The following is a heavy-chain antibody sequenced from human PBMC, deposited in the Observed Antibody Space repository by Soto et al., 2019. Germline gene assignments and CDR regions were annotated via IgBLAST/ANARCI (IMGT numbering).Heavy chain of an antibody. CDR3: ARHGGDSWNYGVDY. CDR2: IYYSGST. Sequence: SETLFLTCTVSGGSISSYYWSWIRQPPGKGLEWIGYIYYSGSTNYNPSLKSRVTISVDTSKNQFSLKLSSVTAADTAVYYCARHGGDSWNYGVDYWGQGTLVTVSS. V-gene: IGHV4-59*08. J-gene: IGHJ4*02. CDR1: GGSISSYY. D-gene: IGHD1-7*01.